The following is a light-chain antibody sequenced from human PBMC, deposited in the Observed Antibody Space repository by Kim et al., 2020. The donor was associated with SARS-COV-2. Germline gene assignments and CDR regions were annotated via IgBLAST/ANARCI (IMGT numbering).Light chain of an antibody. CDR2: WAS. V-gene: IGKV4-1*01. CDR1: HSVLYNSNNKNY. Sequence: APINCKSSHSVLYNSNNKNYLAWYQQKPGQPPKLLIYWASTRESGVPDRFSGSGSGTDFTLTISSLQAEDVAVYYCQQYHSTPRTFGQGTKVDIK. CDR3: QQYHSTPRT. J-gene: IGKJ1*01.